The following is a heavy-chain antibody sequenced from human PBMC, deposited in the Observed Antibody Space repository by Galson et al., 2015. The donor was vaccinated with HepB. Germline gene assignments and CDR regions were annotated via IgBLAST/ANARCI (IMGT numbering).Heavy chain of an antibody. CDR2: ISGSGGST. D-gene: IGHD3-3*01. V-gene: IGHV3-23*01. CDR3: AKGQIDFWSGYYNH. Sequence: SLRLSCAASGFTFSSYAMSWVRQAPGKGLEWVSAISGSGGSTYYADSVKGRFTISRDNSKNTLYLQMNSLRAEDTAVYYCAKGQIDFWSGYYNHWGQGTLVTVSS. CDR1: GFTFSSYA. J-gene: IGHJ4*02.